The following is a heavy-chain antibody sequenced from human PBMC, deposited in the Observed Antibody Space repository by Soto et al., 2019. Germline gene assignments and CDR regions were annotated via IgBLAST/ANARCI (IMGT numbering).Heavy chain of an antibody. V-gene: IGHV4-34*01. Sequence: PSETLSLTCAVYGGSFSGYYWSWIRQPTGKGLEWIGEINHSGSTNYNPSLKSRVTISVDTSKNQFSLKLSSVTAADTAVYYCARVFLGAFDIWGQGTMVTVSS. CDR3: ARVFLGAFDI. CDR1: GGSFSGYY. J-gene: IGHJ3*02. D-gene: IGHD3-16*01. CDR2: INHSGST.